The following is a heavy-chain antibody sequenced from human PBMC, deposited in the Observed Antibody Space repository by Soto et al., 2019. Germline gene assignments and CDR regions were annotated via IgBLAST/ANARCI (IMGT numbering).Heavy chain of an antibody. CDR1: GGSFSGYY. V-gene: IGHV4-34*01. J-gene: IGHJ4*02. Sequence: SETLSLTCAVYGGSFSGYYWSWIRQPPGKGLEWIGEINHSGSTNYNPSLKSRVTISVDTSKNQFSLKLSSVTAADTAVYYCARLRDGYSYQGYFDYWGQGTLVTVSS. D-gene: IGHD5-18*01. CDR2: INHSGST. CDR3: ARLRDGYSYQGYFDY.